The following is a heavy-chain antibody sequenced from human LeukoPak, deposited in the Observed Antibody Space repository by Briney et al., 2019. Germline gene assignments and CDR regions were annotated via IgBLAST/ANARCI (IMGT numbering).Heavy chain of an antibody. D-gene: IGHD2-8*01. J-gene: IGHJ4*02. V-gene: IGHV4-34*01. CDR2: INHSGST. CDR3: ARGGVCDY. CDR1: GGSLSGYY. Sequence: SETLSLTCAVYGGSLSGYYWSWIRQPPGKGLEWIGEINHSGSTNYNPSLKSRVTISVDTSKNQFSLKLSSVTAADTAVYYCARGGVCDYWGQGTLVTVSS.